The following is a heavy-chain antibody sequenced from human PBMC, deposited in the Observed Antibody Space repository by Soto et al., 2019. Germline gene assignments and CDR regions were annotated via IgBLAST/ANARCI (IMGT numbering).Heavy chain of an antibody. Sequence: ASVKVSCKASGYTFTGYYMHWVRQAPGQGLEWMGWINPNSGGTNYAQKFQGRVTMTRDTSISTAYMELSRLRYDDTAVYYCARGEIGKWLVYYYYGMDVWGPGTRVPV. CDR2: INPNSGGT. D-gene: IGHD6-19*01. J-gene: IGHJ6*02. CDR1: GYTFTGYY. V-gene: IGHV1-2*02. CDR3: ARGEIGKWLVYYYYGMDV.